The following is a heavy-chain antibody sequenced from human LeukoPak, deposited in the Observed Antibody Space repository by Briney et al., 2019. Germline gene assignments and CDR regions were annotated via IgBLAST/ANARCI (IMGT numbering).Heavy chain of an antibody. Sequence: PSETLSLTCTVSGGSISSGSYYWSWIRQPAGKGLEWIGRIYTSGSTNYNPSLKSRVTISVDTSKNQFSLKLSSVTAAGTAVYYCQREAPGNEDPNPWMYSSSPGRAFDIWGQGTMVTVSS. CDR1: GGSISSGSYY. D-gene: IGHD6-6*01. J-gene: IGHJ3*02. V-gene: IGHV4-61*02. CDR2: IYTSGST. CDR3: QREAPGNEDPNPWMYSSSPGRAFDI.